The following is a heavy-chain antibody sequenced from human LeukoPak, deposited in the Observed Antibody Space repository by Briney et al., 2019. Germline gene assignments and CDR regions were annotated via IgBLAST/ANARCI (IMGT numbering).Heavy chain of an antibody. Sequence: GVSVEVSCKASGYTFTGYYMHWVRQAPGQGLEWMGWINPNSGGTNYAQKFQGRVTMTRDTAISTAYMELSRLRSHDTAVYYCARDRLVRGVSPAGYWGQGTLVTVSS. V-gene: IGHV1-2*02. CDR3: ARDRLVRGVSPAGY. D-gene: IGHD3-10*01. CDR1: GYTFTGYY. CDR2: INPNSGGT. J-gene: IGHJ4*02.